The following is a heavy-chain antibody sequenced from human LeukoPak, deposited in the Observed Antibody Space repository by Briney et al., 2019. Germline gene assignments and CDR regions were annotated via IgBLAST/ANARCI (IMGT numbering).Heavy chain of an antibody. Sequence: SETLSLTCTVSGGSISSYYWSWIRQPPGKGLEWIGYIYYSGSTNYNPSLKSRVTISVDTSKSQFSLKLSSVTAADTAVYYCARDIAAGNRYYYYGMDVWGQGTTVTVSS. CDR1: GGSISSYY. J-gene: IGHJ6*02. V-gene: IGHV4-59*12. D-gene: IGHD6-25*01. CDR2: IYYSGST. CDR3: ARDIAAGNRYYYYGMDV.